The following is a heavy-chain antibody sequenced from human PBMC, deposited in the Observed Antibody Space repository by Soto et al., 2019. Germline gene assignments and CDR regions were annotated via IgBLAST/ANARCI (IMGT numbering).Heavy chain of an antibody. D-gene: IGHD3-3*01. CDR2: ISYDGSNK. Sequence: QVQLVESGGGVVQPGRSLRLSCAASGFTFSSYGMHWVRQAPGKGLEWVAVISYDGSNKYYADSVKGRFTISRDNSKNTLYLQMNSLRAEDTAVYYCAKDAGHYDFWSGYFDYWGQGTLVTVSS. J-gene: IGHJ4*02. CDR3: AKDAGHYDFWSGYFDY. CDR1: GFTFSSYG. V-gene: IGHV3-30*18.